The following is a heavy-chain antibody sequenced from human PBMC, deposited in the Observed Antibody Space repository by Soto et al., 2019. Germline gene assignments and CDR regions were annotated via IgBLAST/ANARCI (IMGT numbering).Heavy chain of an antibody. V-gene: IGHV3-64*02. Sequence: GGSLRLSCTASGFTFSSYAMHWVRQAPGKGLEYVSAISSNGGSTYYADSVKGRFTISRDNSKNTLYLQMGSLRAEDMAVYYCARESAETTSAFDIWGQGTMVTVSS. J-gene: IGHJ3*02. CDR2: ISSNGGST. CDR3: ARESAETTSAFDI. D-gene: IGHD1-7*01. CDR1: GFTFSSYA.